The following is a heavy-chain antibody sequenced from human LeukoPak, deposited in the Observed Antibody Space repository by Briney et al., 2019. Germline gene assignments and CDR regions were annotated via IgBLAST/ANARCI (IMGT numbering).Heavy chain of an antibody. CDR2: ISGSGGST. Sequence: PWGTLCLSCAASGFTFSSYAMSWVRQAPGKGLEWVSAISGSGGSTYYADSVKGRCTISRDDSKNTLYLQMNSLRAEDTAVYYCAKGELSSGVRPQITMVRGVLEGGFSYYYMDVWGRGTTVTVSS. CDR3: AKGELSSGVRPQITMVRGVLEGGFSYYYMDV. CDR1: GFTFSSYA. V-gene: IGHV3-23*01. D-gene: IGHD3-10*01. J-gene: IGHJ6*03.